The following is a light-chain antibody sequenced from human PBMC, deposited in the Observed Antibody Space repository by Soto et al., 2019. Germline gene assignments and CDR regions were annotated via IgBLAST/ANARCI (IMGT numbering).Light chain of an antibody. J-gene: IGKJ1*01. V-gene: IGKV3-20*01. CDR3: QQYADSTRT. CDR2: GAS. Sequence: PGERATLSCRASQRVGKNFLAWYQQKAGQAPRFLIHGASRRATGIPDRFSGSGPGTDFTLTISRLEPEDCAVYYCQQYADSTRTFGQGTKVEIK. CDR1: QRVGKNF.